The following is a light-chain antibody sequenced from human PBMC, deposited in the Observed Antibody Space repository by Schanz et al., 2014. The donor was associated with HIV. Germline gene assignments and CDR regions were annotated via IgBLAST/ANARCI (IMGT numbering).Light chain of an antibody. CDR2: DAS. CDR3: QQYLKSPIT. Sequence: EIVLTQSPVILSLSPGERATLSCRASQSVSSNLAWYQQKPGQAPRLLIYDASSRATGVPDRFSGSGSGTDFTLTISRLEPEDFAVYYCQQYLKSPITFGQGTRLEIK. V-gene: IGKV3-20*01. CDR1: QSVSSN. J-gene: IGKJ5*01.